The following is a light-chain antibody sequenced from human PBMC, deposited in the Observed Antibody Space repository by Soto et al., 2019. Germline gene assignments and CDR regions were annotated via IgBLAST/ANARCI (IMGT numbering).Light chain of an antibody. V-gene: IGKV1-5*01. CDR1: QSISSW. CDR3: QQYSSYSYT. Sequence: DIPMTQSPSTLSASVGDRVTITCRASQSISSWLAWYQQKPGKAPKLLIYDASSLESGVPSRFSGSGSGTDFTLTISSLQPDDFATYYCQQYSSYSYTFGQGTKLEIK. J-gene: IGKJ2*01. CDR2: DAS.